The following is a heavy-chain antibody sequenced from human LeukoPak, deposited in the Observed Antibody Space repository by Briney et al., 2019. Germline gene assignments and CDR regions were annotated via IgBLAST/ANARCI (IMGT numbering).Heavy chain of an antibody. J-gene: IGHJ6*02. CDR1: GYTFTSYG. V-gene: IGHV1-18*01. Sequence: VASVKVSCKASGYTFTSYGISWVRQAPGQGLEWMGWISAYNGNTNYAQKLQGRVTMTTDTSTSTAYMELRSLRSDDTAVYYCAREGRLRSLFLGYGMDVWGQGTTVTVSS. CDR2: ISAYNGNT. CDR3: AREGRLRSLFLGYGMDV. D-gene: IGHD5-12*01.